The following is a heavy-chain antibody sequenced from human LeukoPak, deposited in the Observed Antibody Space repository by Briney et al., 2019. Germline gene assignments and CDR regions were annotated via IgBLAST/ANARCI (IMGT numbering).Heavy chain of an antibody. CDR1: GYTFTSYD. CDR2: MNPNSGNT. V-gene: IGHV1-8*01. Sequence: ASVKVSCKASGYTFTSYDINWVRQATGQGLEWMGWMNPNSGNTGYAQKFQGRVTMTTDTSTSTAYMELRSLRSDDTAVYYCARLDYYDSSGYYYPYYFDYWGQGTLVTVSS. J-gene: IGHJ4*02. D-gene: IGHD3-22*01. CDR3: ARLDYYDSSGYYYPYYFDY.